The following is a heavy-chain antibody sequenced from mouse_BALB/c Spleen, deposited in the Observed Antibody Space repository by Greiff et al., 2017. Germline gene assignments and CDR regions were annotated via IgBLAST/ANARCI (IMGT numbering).Heavy chain of an antibody. CDR3: ARITTATPSAMDY. CDR1: GYTFTSYT. D-gene: IGHD1-2*01. J-gene: IGHJ4*01. CDR2: INPSSGYT. V-gene: IGHV1-4*02. Sequence: QVQLQQSAAELARPGASVKMSCKASGYTFTSYTMHWVKQRPGQGLEWIGYINPSSGYTEYNQKFKDKTTLTADKSSSTAYMQLSSLTSEDSAVYFCARITTATPSAMDYWGQGTSVTVSS.